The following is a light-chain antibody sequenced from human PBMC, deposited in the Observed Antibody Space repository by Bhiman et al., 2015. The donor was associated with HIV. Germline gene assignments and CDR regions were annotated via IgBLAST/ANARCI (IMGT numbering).Light chain of an antibody. CDR2: END. CDR3: GTWDGSLSAGV. V-gene: IGLV1-51*02. Sequence: QSVLTQPPSVSAAPGQKVTLSCSGTSSNIGNNYVSWYQQVPGAAPKVLIYENDKRPSGIPDRFSGSKSGTSATLGITGLQTGDEADYYCGTWDGSLSAGVFGGGTKLTVL. J-gene: IGLJ3*02. CDR1: SSNIGNNY.